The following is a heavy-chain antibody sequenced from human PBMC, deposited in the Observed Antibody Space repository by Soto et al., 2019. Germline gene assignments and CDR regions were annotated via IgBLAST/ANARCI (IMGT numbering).Heavy chain of an antibody. D-gene: IGHD3-10*01. CDR1: GFTFSSYG. Sequence: QVQLVESGGGVVQPGRSLRLSCAASGFTFSSYGMHWVRQAPGKGLEWVAVISSDGSNKYYPDSVKGRFTISRDNSKNTLYLQMNGLRAEDTAVYYCATWFGAFDYWGQGTLVTVSS. J-gene: IGHJ4*02. V-gene: IGHV3-30*03. CDR3: ATWFGAFDY. CDR2: ISSDGSNK.